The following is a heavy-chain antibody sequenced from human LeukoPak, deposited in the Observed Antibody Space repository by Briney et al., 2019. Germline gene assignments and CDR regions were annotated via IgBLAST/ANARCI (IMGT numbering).Heavy chain of an antibody. CDR2: INHSGST. J-gene: IGHJ4*02. CDR1: GGSFSGYY. V-gene: IGHV4-34*01. Sequence: SETLSLTCAVYGGSFSGYYWSWIRQPPGKGLEWIGEINHSGSTNYNPSLKGRVTISVDTSKNQFSLKLSSVTAADTAVYYCARERPEVDYWGQGTLVTVSS. CDR3: ARERPEVDY.